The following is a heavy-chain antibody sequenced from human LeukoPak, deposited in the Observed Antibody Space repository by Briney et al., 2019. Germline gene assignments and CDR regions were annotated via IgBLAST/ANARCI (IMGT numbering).Heavy chain of an antibody. Sequence: PGGSLRLSCAASGFTFSRYEMNWVGQAPGKGLEWVSVIYSGGSTYYADSVKGRFTISRDNSKNTLYLQVNSLRAEDTAVYYCARGKLNRGVPDYWGQGTLVTVSS. CDR1: GFTFSRYE. CDR3: ARGKLNRGVPDY. CDR2: IYSGGST. J-gene: IGHJ4*02. D-gene: IGHD3-10*01. V-gene: IGHV3-66*01.